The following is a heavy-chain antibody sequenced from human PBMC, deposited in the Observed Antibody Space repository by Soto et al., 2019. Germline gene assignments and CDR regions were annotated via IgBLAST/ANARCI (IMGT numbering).Heavy chain of an antibody. CDR2: IYKSATT. J-gene: IGHJ5*01. D-gene: IGHD7-27*01. V-gene: IGHV4-30-4*01. CDR3: ARGRYCLTGRCFPNWFDS. Sequence: SETLSLTCSVSGDSISNLDYFWAWIRQPPGQALEYIGYIYKSATTYYNPSFESRVAISVDTSKSQFSLNVTSVTAADTAMYFCARGRYCLTGRCFPNWFDSWGQGTLVTVSS. CDR1: GDSISNLDYF.